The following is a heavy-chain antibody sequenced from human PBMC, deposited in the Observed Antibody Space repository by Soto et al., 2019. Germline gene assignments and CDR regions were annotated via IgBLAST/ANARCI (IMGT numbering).Heavy chain of an antibody. CDR2: IKNDGSEQ. J-gene: IGHJ4*02. D-gene: IGHD3-10*01. CDR1: GFTFSTYY. Sequence: DVQLVESGGGLVQPGGSLRLSCAASGFTFSTYYMTWVRQAPGKGLEWMASIKNDGSEQYYVDSVKGRFTISRDNAKNSLYLQMNSLRAGDTALYYCSRENWFQDYWGQGTRVTVSS. V-gene: IGHV3-7*03. CDR3: SRENWFQDY.